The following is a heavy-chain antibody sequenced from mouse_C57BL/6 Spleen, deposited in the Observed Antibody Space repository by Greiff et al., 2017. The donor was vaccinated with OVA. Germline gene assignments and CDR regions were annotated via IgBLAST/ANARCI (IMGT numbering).Heavy chain of an antibody. J-gene: IGHJ4*01. V-gene: IGHV1-81*01. CDR2: IYPRSGNT. D-gene: IGHD1-1*01. Sequence: QVQLKESGAELARPGASVKLSCKASGYTFTSYGISWVKQRTGQGLEWIGEIYPRSGNTYYNEKFKGKATLTADKSSSTAYRELRSLTSEDSAVYFGAREGITTVVADYAMDYWGQGTSVTVSS. CDR3: AREGITTVVADYAMDY. CDR1: GYTFTSYG.